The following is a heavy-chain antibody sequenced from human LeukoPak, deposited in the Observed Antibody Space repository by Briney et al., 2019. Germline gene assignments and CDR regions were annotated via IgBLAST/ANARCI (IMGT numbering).Heavy chain of an antibody. CDR2: ISAYNGNT. J-gene: IGHJ4*02. CDR1: GYTFTSYG. V-gene: IGHV1-18*01. Sequence: ASGKVSCKASGYTFTSYGISWVRQAPGQALEWMGWISAYNGNTNYAQKLQGRVTMTTDTSTSTAYMELRSLRSDDTAVYYCARSYDSSGYYPPGYFDYWGQGTLVTVSS. CDR3: ARSYDSSGYYPPGYFDY. D-gene: IGHD3-22*01.